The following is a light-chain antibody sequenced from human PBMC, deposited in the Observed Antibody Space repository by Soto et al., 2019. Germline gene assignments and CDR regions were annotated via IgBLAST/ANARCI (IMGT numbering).Light chain of an antibody. CDR2: EGS. V-gene: IGLV2-23*01. J-gene: IGLJ1*01. CDR3: SSYAGSGTFYV. Sequence: QSVLTQPASVSGSPGQSITISCTGTSSDVGSYNLVSWYQQHPGKAPKLMIYEGSKRPSGVSSRFSGSKSGNTASLTISGLQAEDEADYYCSSYAGSGTFYVFGTGTKGTVL. CDR1: SSDVGSYNL.